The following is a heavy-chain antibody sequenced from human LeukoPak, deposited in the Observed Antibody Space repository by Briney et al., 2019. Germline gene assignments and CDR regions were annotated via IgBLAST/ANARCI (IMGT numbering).Heavy chain of an antibody. CDR2: IIDTGST. D-gene: IGHD3-3*01. CDR1: GGSFSGYY. CDR3: ARGLASGYPPIPFDY. Sequence: PSETLSLTCAVYGGSFSGYYWTWIRQPPGKWLEWIGEIIDTGSTKYNSSLKSRVTISVDTSKNQFSLSLDSVTAADTAVYYCARGLASGYPPIPFDYWGQGTLVTVSS. V-gene: IGHV4-34*12. J-gene: IGHJ4*02.